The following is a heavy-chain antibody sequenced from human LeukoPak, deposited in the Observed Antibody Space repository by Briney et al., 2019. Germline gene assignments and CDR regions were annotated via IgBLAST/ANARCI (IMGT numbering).Heavy chain of an antibody. Sequence: SETLSLTCAVYGGSFSGYYWSWIRQPPGKGLEWIGEINHSGSTNYNPSLKSRVTISVDTSKNQFSLKLSSVTAADTAVYYCASEGQGVIPPHYWGQGTLVTVSS. J-gene: IGHJ4*02. CDR2: INHSGST. CDR3: ASEGQGVIPPHY. D-gene: IGHD3-10*01. CDR1: GGSFSGYY. V-gene: IGHV4-34*01.